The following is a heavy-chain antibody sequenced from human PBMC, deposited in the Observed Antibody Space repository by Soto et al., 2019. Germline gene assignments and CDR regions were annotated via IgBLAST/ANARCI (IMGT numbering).Heavy chain of an antibody. D-gene: IGHD3-22*01. CDR3: AREVWSYDSSGYPDRTNDY. CDR2: INPSGGST. Sequence: GASVKVSCKASGYTFTSYYMHWVRQAPGQGLEWMGIINPSGGSTSYAQKFQGRVTMTRDTSTSAVYMELSSLRSEDTAVYYCAREVWSYDSSGYPDRTNDYWGQGTLVTVSS. CDR1: GYTFTSYY. J-gene: IGHJ4*02. V-gene: IGHV1-46*01.